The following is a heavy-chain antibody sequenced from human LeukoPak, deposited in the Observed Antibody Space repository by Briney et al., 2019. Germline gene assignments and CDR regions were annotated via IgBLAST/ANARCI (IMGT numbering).Heavy chain of an antibody. CDR2: IIPIFGTA. Sequence: GASVKVSCKASGGTFSSYAISWVRQAPGQGLEWMGGIIPIFGTANYAQKFQGRVTITADKSTSTAYMGLSSLRSEDTAVYYCARAPINAINWFDPWGQGTLVTVSS. V-gene: IGHV1-69*06. CDR1: GGTFSSYA. J-gene: IGHJ5*02. CDR3: ARAPINAINWFDP.